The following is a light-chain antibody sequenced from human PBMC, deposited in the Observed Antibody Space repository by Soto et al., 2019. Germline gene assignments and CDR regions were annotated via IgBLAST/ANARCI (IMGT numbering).Light chain of an antibody. CDR3: QSYDSSLSAWV. J-gene: IGLJ2*01. CDR2: GYN. Sequence: QAVLTQPPSVSGAPGQRVTISCTGSSSNIGAGYDVHWYQQIPGTAPKLLVYGYNNRPSGVPDRFSVSKSGTSASLTITGLQTEDEADYYCQSYDSSLSAWVFGGGTKLTVL. V-gene: IGLV1-40*01. CDR1: SSNIGAGYD.